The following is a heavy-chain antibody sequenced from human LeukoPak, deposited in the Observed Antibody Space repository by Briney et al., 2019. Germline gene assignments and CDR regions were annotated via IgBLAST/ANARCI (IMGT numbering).Heavy chain of an antibody. CDR2: IYHSGST. CDR3: ARAYYDSSGYPIGFDY. J-gene: IGHJ4*02. Sequence: SETLSLTCAVSGVSISSGGYSWSWIRQPPGKGLEWIGYIYHSGSTYYNPSLKSRVTISVDRSKNQFSLKLSSVTAADTAVYYCARAYYDSSGYPIGFDYWGQGTLVTVSS. D-gene: IGHD3-22*01. CDR1: GVSISSGGYS. V-gene: IGHV4-30-2*01.